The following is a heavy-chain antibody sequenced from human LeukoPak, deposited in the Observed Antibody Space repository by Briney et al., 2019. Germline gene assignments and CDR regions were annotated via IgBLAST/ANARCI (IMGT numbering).Heavy chain of an antibody. CDR1: GFTFSSYS. Sequence: GGSLRLSCAASGFTFSSYSMNWVRQAPGKELQWVSSITGSGGNTYYAASVKGRFTMSRDNSKNTLYLQMNSLRAEDTAVYYCTKDPNGDYVGAFDFWGQGTMVTVSS. D-gene: IGHD3-16*01. CDR2: ITGSGGNT. V-gene: IGHV3-23*01. J-gene: IGHJ3*01. CDR3: TKDPNGDYVGAFDF.